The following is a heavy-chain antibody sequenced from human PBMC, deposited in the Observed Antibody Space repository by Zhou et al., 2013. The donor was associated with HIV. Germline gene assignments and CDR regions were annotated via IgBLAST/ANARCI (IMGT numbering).Heavy chain of an antibody. D-gene: IGHD3-16*02. CDR1: GDTFSNYY. CDR2: INPSAGST. CDR3: ARIVLYSNTYGMDV. Sequence: QEQMVQSGPEVRKPGASVKVSCKASGDTFSNYYIHWVRQAPGQGLIWMGIINPSAGSTRYAQKFQGRVTMTSDTSTSTVYMELGSLTSDDMGVYYCARIVLYSNTYGMDVVGPRDHGHCLL. J-gene: IGHJ6*02. V-gene: IGHV1-46*01.